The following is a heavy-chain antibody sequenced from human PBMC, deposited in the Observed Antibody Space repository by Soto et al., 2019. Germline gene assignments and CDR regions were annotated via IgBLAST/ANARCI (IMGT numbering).Heavy chain of an antibody. CDR1: GYNVSIHS. Sequence: GRPLTVSCAASGYNVSIHSMNWVRRAQGKELAVVAVISGSGGSTHYADSVEGRFTISRDNSKNTLYLEMDSLRAEDTAVYYCAKVVKYDVLTGYYKGPDYYGLGVGGQGATVTVSS. D-gene: IGHD3-9*01. CDR3: AKVVKYDVLTGYYKGPDYYGLGV. V-gene: IGHV3-23*01. CDR2: ISGSGGST. J-gene: IGHJ6*02.